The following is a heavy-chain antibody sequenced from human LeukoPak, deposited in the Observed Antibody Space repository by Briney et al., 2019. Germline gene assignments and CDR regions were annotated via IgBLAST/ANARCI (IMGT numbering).Heavy chain of an antibody. D-gene: IGHD3-10*01. Sequence: GRSLRLSCTASGFTFGDYAMSWVRQAPGKGLEWVGFIRSKAYGGTTEYAASVKGRFTISRDDSKSIAYLQMNSLKTEDTAVYYCTRDPFFGLGELLAYGMDVWGKGTTVTVSS. J-gene: IGHJ6*04. CDR3: TRDPFFGLGELLAYGMDV. V-gene: IGHV3-49*04. CDR1: GFTFGDYA. CDR2: IRSKAYGGTT.